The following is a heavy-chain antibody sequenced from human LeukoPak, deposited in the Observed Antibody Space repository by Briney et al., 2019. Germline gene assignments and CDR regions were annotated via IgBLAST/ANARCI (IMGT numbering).Heavy chain of an antibody. CDR1: GGSISSYY. Sequence: SETLSPTCTVSGGSISSYYWSWIRQPPGKGLEWIGYIYYSGSTNYNPSLKSRVTISVDTSKNQFSLKLSSVTAEDTAVYYCARGLSDVVTGNYYMDVWGKGTTVTVSS. CDR2: IYYSGST. D-gene: IGHD2-21*02. J-gene: IGHJ6*03. V-gene: IGHV4-59*01. CDR3: ARGLSDVVTGNYYMDV.